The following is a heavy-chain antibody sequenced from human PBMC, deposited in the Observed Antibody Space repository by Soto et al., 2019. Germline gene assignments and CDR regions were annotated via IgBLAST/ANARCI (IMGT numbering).Heavy chain of an antibody. CDR2: INPSGGST. CDR3: ARDPYYYDSSYGGGYYYYGMDV. V-gene: IGHV1-46*01. D-gene: IGHD3-22*01. Sequence: GASVKVSCKASGYTFTSYYMHWVRQAPGQGLEWMGIINPSGGSTSYAQKFQGRVTMTRDTSTSTVYMELSSLRSEDTAVYYCARDPYYYDSSYGGGYYYYGMDVWGQGTTVTVSS. CDR1: GYTFTSYY. J-gene: IGHJ6*02.